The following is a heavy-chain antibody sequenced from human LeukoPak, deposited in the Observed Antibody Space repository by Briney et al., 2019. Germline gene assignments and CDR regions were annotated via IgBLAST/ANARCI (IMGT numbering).Heavy chain of an antibody. D-gene: IGHD3-10*02. J-gene: IGHJ6*04. Sequence: GGSLRLSCAASGFTFSIYEMNWVRHAPGKGLEWVSYISSSGSTIYYADSVKGRFTISRDNAKNSLYLQMNSLRAEDTAVYYCAELGITMIGGVWGKGTTVTISS. CDR2: ISSSGSTI. CDR1: GFTFSIYE. V-gene: IGHV3-48*03. CDR3: AELGITMIGGV.